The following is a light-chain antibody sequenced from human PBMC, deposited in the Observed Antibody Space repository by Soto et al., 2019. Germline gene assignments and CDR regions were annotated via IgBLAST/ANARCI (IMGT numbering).Light chain of an antibody. Sequence: DIPMTPSPSSLSASVGDRVTITCRASQSISSYLNWYQQKPGKAPKILIYAASSLQSGVPSRFSGSGSGTDFTLTISSLQPEDFATYYCQQSYSTLETFGQGTKVEIK. CDR2: AAS. V-gene: IGKV1-39*01. J-gene: IGKJ1*01. CDR3: QQSYSTLET. CDR1: QSISSY.